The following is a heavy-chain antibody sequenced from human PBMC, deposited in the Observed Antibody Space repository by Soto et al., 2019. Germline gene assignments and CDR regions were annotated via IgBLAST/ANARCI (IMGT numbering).Heavy chain of an antibody. Sequence: GESLKISCQAFEYSFPIYWISWVRQKPGGGLEWMGRIDRSDSFATYSPSFQGHVTISADKSTRTVYLEWRSLQASYTATYYCARNHSGSRNSNFDFWGQGTPVTVSS. CDR2: IDRSDSFA. D-gene: IGHD3-10*01. J-gene: IGHJ4*02. CDR1: EYSFPIYW. CDR3: ARNHSGSRNSNFDF. V-gene: IGHV5-10-1*01.